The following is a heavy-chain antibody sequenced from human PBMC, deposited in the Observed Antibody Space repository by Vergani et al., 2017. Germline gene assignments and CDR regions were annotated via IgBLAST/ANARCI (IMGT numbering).Heavy chain of an antibody. CDR2: ISGHDHRT. CDR1: GFRFREHG. Sequence: EVQLLESGGGSVQPGESLRLSCVASGFRFREHGMNWVRQAPGKGLEWVSGISGHDHRTLYADSVKGRFIISRDDSKNTLYLQMSSLRVEDTAIYYCARGLWDCTHIRCSPPSYWGQGTQVTVSS. CDR3: ARGLWDCTHIRCSPPSY. D-gene: IGHD2-8*01. V-gene: IGHV3-23*01. J-gene: IGHJ4*02.